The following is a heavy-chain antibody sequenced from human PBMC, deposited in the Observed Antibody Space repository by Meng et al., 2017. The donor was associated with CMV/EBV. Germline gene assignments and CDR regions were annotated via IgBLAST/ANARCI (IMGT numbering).Heavy chain of an antibody. CDR2: IIPIFGTT. D-gene: IGHD2-2*02. V-gene: IGHV1-69*05. CDR3: ARDCRSTSCYMEELNWFDP. Sequence: SVKVSCKASGCTFSSYAISWVRQAPGQGLEWMGGIIPIFGTTNYAQKFQGRVTITTDESTSTAYMELSSLRSEDTAVYYCARDCRSTSCYMEELNWFDPWGQGTLVTVSS. J-gene: IGHJ5*02. CDR1: GCTFSSYA.